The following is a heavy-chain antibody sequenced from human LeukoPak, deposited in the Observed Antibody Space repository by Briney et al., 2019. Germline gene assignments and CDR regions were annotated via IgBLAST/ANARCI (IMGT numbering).Heavy chain of an antibody. CDR2: IKQDGSEK. Sequence: GGSLRLTCAASGFTFSSYWLSWVRQAPGKGLEWVANIKQDGSEKYYVDSVKGRFTISRDNAKNSLYLQMNSLRAEDTAVYYCARGHAAYDALLYGLDVWGKGTTVAVSS. V-gene: IGHV3-7*01. CDR1: GFTFSSYW. CDR3: ARGHAAYDALLYGLDV. D-gene: IGHD2-15*01. J-gene: IGHJ6*04.